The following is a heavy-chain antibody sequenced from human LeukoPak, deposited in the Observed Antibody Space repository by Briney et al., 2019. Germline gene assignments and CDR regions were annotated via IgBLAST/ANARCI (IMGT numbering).Heavy chain of an antibody. CDR2: IKSKTDGGTT. V-gene: IGHV3-15*01. CDR1: GFTFSNAW. J-gene: IGHJ3*02. CDR3: TTDRIGSGSYHGFDI. Sequence: GGSLRLSCAASGFTFSNAWMSWVRQAPGEGVEWVGRIKSKTDGGTTDYAAPVKGRFTISRDDSKNTLYLQMNSLKTEDTAVYYCTTDRIGSGSYHGFDIWGQGTMVTVSS. D-gene: IGHD1-26*01.